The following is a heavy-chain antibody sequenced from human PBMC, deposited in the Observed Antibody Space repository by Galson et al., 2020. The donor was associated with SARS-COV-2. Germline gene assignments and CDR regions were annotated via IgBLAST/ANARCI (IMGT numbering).Heavy chain of an antibody. J-gene: IGHJ6*02. Sequence: ASETLSLTCTVSGGSISSYYWSWIRQPPGKGLEWIGYIYYSGSTNYNPSLKSRVTISVDTSKNQFSLKLSSVTAADTAVYYCARAGGHYYGSGSSRWSHYYYYGMDVWGQGTTVTVSS. CDR2: IYYSGST. CDR3: ARAGGHYYGSGSSRWSHYYYYGMDV. CDR1: GGSISSYY. V-gene: IGHV4-59*01. D-gene: IGHD3-10*01.